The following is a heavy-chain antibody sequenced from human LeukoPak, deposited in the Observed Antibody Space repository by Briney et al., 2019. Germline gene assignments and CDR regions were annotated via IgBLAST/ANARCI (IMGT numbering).Heavy chain of an antibody. CDR2: IMPLFGTA. D-gene: IGHD4-17*01. V-gene: IGHV1-69*05. CDR3: ARDVHGDYGSGWFDP. J-gene: IGHJ5*02. CDR1: GGTFNDSA. Sequence: SSVKVSCKTSGGTFNDSAISWVRQAPGQGLEWLGGIMPLFGTAGYAQKFQGRVTITKDESTRTVYLELTSLTSDDTAVYYCARDVHGDYGSGWFDPWGQGTLVSVSS.